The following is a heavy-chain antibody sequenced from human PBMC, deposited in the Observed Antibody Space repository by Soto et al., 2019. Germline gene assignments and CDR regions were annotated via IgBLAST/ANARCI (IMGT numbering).Heavy chain of an antibody. D-gene: IGHD2-8*01. CDR2: ISNSDYTT. CDR3: ASGKWSLDY. J-gene: IGHJ4*02. V-gene: IGHV3-11*01. Sequence: QVHLVASGGGLGTPGGSLRLSCVASGITLSDNYMTWIRQAPGKGLEWLSYISNSDYTTYYADSVKGRFTISRDHAKNSLYLQLNCLRVEDTAVYYCASGKWSLDYWGQGILVTVS. CDR1: GITLSDNY.